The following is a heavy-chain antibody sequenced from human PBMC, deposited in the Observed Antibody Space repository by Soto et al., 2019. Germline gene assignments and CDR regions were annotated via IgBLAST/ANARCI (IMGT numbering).Heavy chain of an antibody. D-gene: IGHD4-4*01. V-gene: IGHV4-34*02. CDR1: GGSFNDYF. Sequence: QVALQQWGAGLLKPAQILSLTCGVHGGSFNDYFWTWIRLTPGKGLEWIGEVHHTGTSYYNPSLRSRLTVSVDTSKSQCSLTLTSVTATDTGTYYCARRKDSSRYFYGLDVWGQGTTVVVS. CDR3: ARRKDSSRYFYGLDV. CDR2: VHHTGTS. J-gene: IGHJ6*02.